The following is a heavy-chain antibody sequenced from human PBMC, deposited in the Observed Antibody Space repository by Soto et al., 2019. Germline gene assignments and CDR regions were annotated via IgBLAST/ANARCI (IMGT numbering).Heavy chain of an antibody. Sequence: GASVKVSCKASGYTFTGYYMHWVRQAPGQGLEWMGWINPNSGGTNYAQKFQGWVTMTRDTSISTAYMELSRLRSDDTAVYYCARDRGFGEFFWFDPWGQGTLVTVSS. CDR2: INPNSGGT. D-gene: IGHD3-10*01. J-gene: IGHJ5*02. CDR1: GYTFTGYY. CDR3: ARDRGFGEFFWFDP. V-gene: IGHV1-2*04.